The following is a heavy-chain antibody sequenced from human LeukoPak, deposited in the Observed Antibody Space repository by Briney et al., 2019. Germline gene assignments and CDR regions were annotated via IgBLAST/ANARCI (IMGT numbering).Heavy chain of an antibody. D-gene: IGHD5-18*01. CDR1: GGSLRSGSYY. CDR3: ARVYTVMGATTVDHYHYYMDV. CDR2: IYTRGTT. Sequence: SETLSLTCTVSGGSLRSGSYYWSWIRQPAGKGLEWIGHIYTRGTTNYNPSVKRRVTVSLDTSKNQISLKLSSVTAADTAIYYCARVYTVMGATTVDHYHYYMDVWGKGTTVTVSS. J-gene: IGHJ6*03. V-gene: IGHV4-61*09.